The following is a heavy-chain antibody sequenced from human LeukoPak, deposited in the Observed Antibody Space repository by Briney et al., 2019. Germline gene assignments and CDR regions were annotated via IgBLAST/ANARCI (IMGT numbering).Heavy chain of an antibody. CDR2: ISGSGGST. Sequence: PGGSLRLSCAASGFTFSSYAMSWVRQAPGKGLEWVSAISGSGGSTYYAASVKGRFTISRDNSKNTLYLQMNSLRAEDTAVYYCAKDLRPGYSSSWYFDYWGQGTLVTVSS. CDR1: GFTFSSYA. V-gene: IGHV3-23*01. D-gene: IGHD6-13*01. J-gene: IGHJ4*02. CDR3: AKDLRPGYSSSWYFDY.